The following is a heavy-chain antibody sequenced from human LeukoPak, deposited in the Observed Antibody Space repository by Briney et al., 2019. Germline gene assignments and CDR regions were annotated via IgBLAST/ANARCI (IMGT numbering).Heavy chain of an antibody. CDR1: GGTFSYSA. V-gene: IGHV1-18*01. D-gene: IGHD6-19*01. Sequence: GASVKVSCKASGGTFSYSAISWVRQAPGQGLEWMGWISGYNGNTNYAQKLQGRVTMTTDTSTSTAYMELRSLSSDDTAVYYCARGSSGWYTQSAFNLWGQGTMVTVSS. CDR2: ISGYNGNT. J-gene: IGHJ3*01. CDR3: ARGSSGWYTQSAFNL.